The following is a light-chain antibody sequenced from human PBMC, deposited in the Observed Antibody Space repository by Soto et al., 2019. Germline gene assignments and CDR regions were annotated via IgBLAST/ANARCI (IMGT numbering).Light chain of an antibody. Sequence: QSVLTQPPSASGTAGQVVTISCSGGDSNIGSNSVYWYQHLPRMAPKLLIYYNNQRPSGVPARFSGSKSGTSASMAISGLQSEDEADYYCAAWDDSLNGVVFGGGTKLTVL. J-gene: IGLJ2*01. V-gene: IGLV1-44*01. CDR1: DSNIGSNS. CDR2: YNN. CDR3: AAWDDSLNGVV.